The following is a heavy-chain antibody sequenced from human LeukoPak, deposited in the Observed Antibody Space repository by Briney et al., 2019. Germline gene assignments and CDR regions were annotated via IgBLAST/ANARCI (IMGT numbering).Heavy chain of an antibody. CDR3: ARESGSGAFDI. CDR2: IHTSGST. J-gene: IGHJ3*02. V-gene: IGHV4-4*07. CDR1: GGSISGSY. Sequence: SETLSLTCTVSGGSISGSYWSWIRQPAGKGLEWIGRIHTSGSTNYNPSLKSRVTMSVDTSKNQFSLKLSSVTAADTAVYYCARESGSGAFDIWGQGTMVTVSS.